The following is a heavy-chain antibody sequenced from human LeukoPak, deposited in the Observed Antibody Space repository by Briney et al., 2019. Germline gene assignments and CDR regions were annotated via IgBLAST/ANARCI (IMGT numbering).Heavy chain of an antibody. CDR3: AKSPYRFNALDI. CDR1: GFTLSPSA. V-gene: IGHV3-23*01. J-gene: IGHJ3*02. Sequence: GGSLRLSCAASGFTLSPSAMTGPRQARGEGGEGVSLISGSAGYTFYADSVKGRFTMSRDNSKNTVYLQMNSLRVEDTTLYYGAKSPYRFNALDIWGQGTIVTVSS. CDR2: ISGSAGYT. D-gene: IGHD2-21*01.